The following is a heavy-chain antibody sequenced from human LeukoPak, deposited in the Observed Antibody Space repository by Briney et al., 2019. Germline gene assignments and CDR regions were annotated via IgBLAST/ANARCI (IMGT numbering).Heavy chain of an antibody. CDR1: GYSFIAYY. J-gene: IGHJ4*02. CDR3: ARGSGVDY. Sequence: ASVKVSCKASGYSFIAYYMHWVRQAPGQGLEWMGWINPNSGGANYAQKFQGRVTMTRDTSISTAYMELSRLRPDDTAVYYCARGSGVDYWGQGTLVTVSS. CDR2: INPNSGGA. V-gene: IGHV1-2*02. D-gene: IGHD7-27*01.